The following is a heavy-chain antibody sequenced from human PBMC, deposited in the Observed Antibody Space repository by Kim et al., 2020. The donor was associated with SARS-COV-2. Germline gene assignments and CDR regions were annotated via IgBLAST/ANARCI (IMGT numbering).Heavy chain of an antibody. J-gene: IGHJ2*01. CDR3: ARHCLVAAAGPVPSPFWCFDL. V-gene: IGHV4-59*08. Sequence: SETLSLTCTVSGGSISSYYWSWIRQPPGKGLEWIGYIYYSGSTNYNPSLKSRVTISVDTSKNQFSLKLSSVTAADTAVYYCARHCLVAAAGPVPSPFWCFDLWGRGTLVTVSS. D-gene: IGHD6-13*01. CDR1: GGSISSYY. CDR2: IYYSGST.